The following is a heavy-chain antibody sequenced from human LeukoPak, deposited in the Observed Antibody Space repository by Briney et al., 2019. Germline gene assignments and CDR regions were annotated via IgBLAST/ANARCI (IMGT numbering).Heavy chain of an antibody. CDR2: IYTSGST. CDR1: GGSISNYY. Sequence: SETLSLTCTVSGGSISNYYWSWIRQPAGKGLEWIGRIYTSGSTNYNPSLKSRVTMSVDTSKNQFSLKLSSVTAADTAVYYCAREVRDGYNLSYFDYWGQGTLVTVSS. CDR3: AREVRDGYNLSYFDY. V-gene: IGHV4-4*07. D-gene: IGHD5-24*01. J-gene: IGHJ4*02.